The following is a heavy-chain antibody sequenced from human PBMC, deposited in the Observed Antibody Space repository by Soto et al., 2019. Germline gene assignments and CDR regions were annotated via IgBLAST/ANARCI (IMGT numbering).Heavy chain of an antibody. CDR1: GYTFTGYY. V-gene: IGHV1-2*02. Sequence: SVKVSCKASGYTFTGYYMHWVRQAPGQGLEWMGWINPNSGGTNYAQKFQGRVTMTRDTSISTAYMELSRLRSDDTAVYYCASAVPSTVTNYYYYYGMDVWGQGTTVTVSS. CDR3: ASAVPSTVTNYYYYYGMDV. D-gene: IGHD4-17*01. J-gene: IGHJ6*02. CDR2: INPNSGGT.